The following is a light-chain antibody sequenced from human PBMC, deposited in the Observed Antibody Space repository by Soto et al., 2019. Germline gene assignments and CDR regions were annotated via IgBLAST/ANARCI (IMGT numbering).Light chain of an antibody. CDR2: GAS. J-gene: IGKJ1*01. CDR3: QQYAGSPWT. V-gene: IGKV3-20*01. Sequence: ESYLTQSPCTLSLSPWERATLSCRASQSVSSTYLAWYRQKPGQAPRLLIYGASSRATGIPDRFSGSGSGTDFTLIISRLEPEDFAVYYCQQYAGSPWTFGQGTKVDIK. CDR1: QSVSSTY.